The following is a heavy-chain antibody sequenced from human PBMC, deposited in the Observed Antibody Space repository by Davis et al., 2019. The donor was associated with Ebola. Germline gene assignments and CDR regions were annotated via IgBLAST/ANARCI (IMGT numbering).Heavy chain of an antibody. CDR3: AKSGLSFGVVKYHYGMDV. CDR2: INSDGSST. V-gene: IGHV3-74*01. D-gene: IGHD3-3*01. J-gene: IGHJ6*04. CDR1: GFTFSSYW. Sequence: PGGSLRLSCAASGFTFSSYWMHWVRQAPGKGLVWVSRINSDGSSTYYADSVKGRFTISRDNSKKTLYLQMNSLRAEDTAVYYCAKSGLSFGVVKYHYGMDVWGKGTTVTVSS.